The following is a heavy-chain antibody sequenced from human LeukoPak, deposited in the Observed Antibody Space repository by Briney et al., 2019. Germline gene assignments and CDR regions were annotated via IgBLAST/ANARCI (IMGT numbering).Heavy chain of an antibody. V-gene: IGHV3-74*01. CDR2: INNDGSGT. J-gene: IGHJ4*02. CDR1: GFTFSNYW. CDR3: ACSPYSSSW. D-gene: IGHD6-6*01. Sequence: PGGSLRLSCAASGFTFSNYWMHWVRQAPGKGLVWVSRINNDGSGTTYADSVKGRFTISRDNAKNTLYLQMNSLRAEDTAVYYCACSPYSSSWWGQGTLVTVSS.